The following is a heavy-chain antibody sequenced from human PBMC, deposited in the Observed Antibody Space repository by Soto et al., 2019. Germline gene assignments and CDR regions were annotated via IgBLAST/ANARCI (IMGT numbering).Heavy chain of an antibody. D-gene: IGHD5-12*01. J-gene: IGHJ5*02. CDR3: ARAGRASWFDP. V-gene: IGHV4-59*01. Sequence: SETLSLTCTVSGGSISSYYWSWIRQPPGKGLEWIGYIYYSGSTNYNPSLKSRVTISVDTSKNQFSLKLSSVTAADTAVYYCARAGRASWFDPWGQGTLVTVS. CDR2: IYYSGST. CDR1: GGSISSYY.